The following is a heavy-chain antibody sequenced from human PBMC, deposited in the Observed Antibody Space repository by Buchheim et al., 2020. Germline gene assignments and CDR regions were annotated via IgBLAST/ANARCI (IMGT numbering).Heavy chain of an antibody. CDR1: GFTFNDYA. D-gene: IGHD1-26*01. CDR3: ARDDKWAFDY. V-gene: IGHV3-48*02. Sequence: EVQLVESGGGLVQPGGSLRLSCATSGFTFNDYALNWVRQAPGKGLEWISYSGRDRSNFIQYADSVRGRFTISRDHDKNSLYLQMNSLRDEDTAVYYCARDDKWAFDYWGQGT. J-gene: IGHJ4*02. CDR2: SGRDRSNFI.